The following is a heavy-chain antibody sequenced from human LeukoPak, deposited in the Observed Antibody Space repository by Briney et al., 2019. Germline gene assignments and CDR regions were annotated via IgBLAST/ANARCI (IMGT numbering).Heavy chain of an antibody. CDR1: GFTFSSYA. V-gene: IGHV3-30-3*01. Sequence: GGFLRLSCAASGFTFSSYAMHWVRQAPGKGLEWVAVISYDGSNKYYADSVKGRFTISRDNSKNTLYLQMNSLRAEDTAVYYCARDLRDSGDYWGRGTLVTVSS. J-gene: IGHJ4*02. D-gene: IGHD1-26*01. CDR3: ARDLRDSGDY. CDR2: ISYDGSNK.